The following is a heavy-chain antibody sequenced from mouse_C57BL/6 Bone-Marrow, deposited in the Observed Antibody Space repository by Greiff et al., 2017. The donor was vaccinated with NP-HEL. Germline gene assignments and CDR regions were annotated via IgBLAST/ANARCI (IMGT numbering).Heavy chain of an antibody. V-gene: IGHV1-52*01. CDR1: GYTFTSYW. CDR3: AREESYYSNGYAMDY. Sequence: QVQLQQPGAELVRPGSSVKLSCKASGYTFTSYWMHWVKQRPIQGLEWIGNIDPSDSETHYNQKFKDKATLTVDKSSSTAYMQLSSLTSEDSAVYYCAREESYYSNGYAMDYWGQGTSVTVSS. D-gene: IGHD2-5*01. J-gene: IGHJ4*01. CDR2: IDPSDSET.